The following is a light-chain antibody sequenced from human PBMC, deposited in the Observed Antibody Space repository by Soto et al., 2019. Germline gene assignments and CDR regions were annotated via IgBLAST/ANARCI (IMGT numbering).Light chain of an antibody. V-gene: IGKV1-5*01. CDR2: DAS. Sequence: DIQMTQSPSTLSASVGDRVTITCRASQSISGWLAWYQQSPGKAPKLLIYDASSLESGVPSRFSGSGSETEFTLTISSLQPDDFATYYCQQYKSYSKTFGQGTKVDIK. J-gene: IGKJ1*01. CDR1: QSISGW. CDR3: QQYKSYSKT.